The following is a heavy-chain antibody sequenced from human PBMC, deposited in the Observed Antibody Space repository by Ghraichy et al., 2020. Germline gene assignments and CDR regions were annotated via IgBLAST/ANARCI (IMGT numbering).Heavy chain of an antibody. CDR1: GGSFSGYY. D-gene: IGHD3-3*01. Sequence: SETLSLTCAVYGGSFSGYYWSWIRQPPGKGLEWIGEINHSGSTNYNPSLKSRVTISVDTSKNQFSLKLSSVTAADTAVYYCARLLYDFWSGYYFYYWGQGTLVTVSS. V-gene: IGHV4-34*01. CDR2: INHSGST. CDR3: ARLLYDFWSGYYFYY. J-gene: IGHJ4*02.